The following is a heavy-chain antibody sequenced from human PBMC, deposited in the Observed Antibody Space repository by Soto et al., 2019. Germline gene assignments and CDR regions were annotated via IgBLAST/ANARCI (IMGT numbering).Heavy chain of an antibody. CDR3: ARGGRYGDYAPD. D-gene: IGHD4-17*01. J-gene: IGHJ4*02. V-gene: IGHV1-3*01. Sequence: QVQLVQSGAEVKKPGASVKVSCKASGYTFTNYAMHWVRQAPGQRLEWMGWTSAGNGFTQYSQKFQGRVTITRDTSASTAYMELSSLRSEDTAVYYCARGGRYGDYAPDWGQGTLVTVSS. CDR1: GYTFTNYA. CDR2: TSAGNGFT.